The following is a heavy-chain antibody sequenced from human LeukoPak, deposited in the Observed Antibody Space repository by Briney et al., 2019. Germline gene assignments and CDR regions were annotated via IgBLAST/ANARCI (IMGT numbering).Heavy chain of an antibody. Sequence: GGSLRLSCAASGFTLNSHAMSWVRQAPGKGLEWVSAISGSGGSTYYADSVKGRFTISRDNSKNTLYLQMNGLGAEDTAIYYCAREVASSWYLGWFDPWGQGTLVTVSS. J-gene: IGHJ5*02. CDR3: AREVASSWYLGWFDP. CDR2: ISGSGGST. D-gene: IGHD6-13*01. CDR1: GFTLNSHA. V-gene: IGHV3-23*01.